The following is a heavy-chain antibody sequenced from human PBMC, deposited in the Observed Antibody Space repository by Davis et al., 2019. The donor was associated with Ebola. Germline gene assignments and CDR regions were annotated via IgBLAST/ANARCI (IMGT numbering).Heavy chain of an antibody. CDR2: IYPGDSDT. D-gene: IGHD4-17*01. Sequence: GESLKISCKGSGYSFTSYWIGWVRQMPGKGLEWMGIIYPGDSDTRYSPSFQGQVTISADKSISTAYLQWSSLKASDTAMYYCARQVGDYGEYGLGVGFDPWGQGTLVTVSS. CDR3: ARQVGDYGEYGLGVGFDP. J-gene: IGHJ5*02. V-gene: IGHV5-51*01. CDR1: GYSFTSYW.